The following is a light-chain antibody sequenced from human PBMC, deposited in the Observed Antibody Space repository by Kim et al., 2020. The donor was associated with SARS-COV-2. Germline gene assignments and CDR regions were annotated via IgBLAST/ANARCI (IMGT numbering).Light chain of an antibody. V-gene: IGKV1D-13*01. Sequence: AIQLTQSPSSLSASVGDRVTITCRASQAISIALAWYQQKPGRAPNLLIYDASSLESGVPSRFSGSGSGTDFTLTISSLQPEDFATYYCQQFNDFPRTFGQGTKVDIK. CDR1: QAISIA. J-gene: IGKJ1*01. CDR2: DAS. CDR3: QQFNDFPRT.